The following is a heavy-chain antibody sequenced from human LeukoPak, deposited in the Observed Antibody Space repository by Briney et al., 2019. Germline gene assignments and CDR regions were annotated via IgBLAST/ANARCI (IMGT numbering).Heavy chain of an antibody. CDR1: GFTFSSYG. CDR3: ARAQANTWYFDL. CDR2: ITRKGAGT. J-gene: IGHJ2*01. V-gene: IGHV3-23*01. Sequence: PGGSLRLSCAASGFTFSSYGMNWVRQAPGKGLEWVSRITRKGAGTYYADSVKGRFTTSRDNPKYTLYLQMNSLRAEDTAVYYCARAQANTWYFDLWGRGALVTVSS.